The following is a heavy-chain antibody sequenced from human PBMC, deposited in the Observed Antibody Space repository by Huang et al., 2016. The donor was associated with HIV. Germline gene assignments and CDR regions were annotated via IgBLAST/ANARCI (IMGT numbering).Heavy chain of an antibody. V-gene: IGHV3-30*03. Sequence: QGQLVESGGGVVQPGRSLRLSCAASGFSFQSYDMQWVRQVPGKGLDWVSCGSNEGNEKYYADSVKGRFTISRDNFKNTLYLQMNSLRTGDTAVYFCLPAGHVSHYYYMDVWGKGTTVIVSS. CDR1: GFSFQSYD. CDR2: GSNEGNEK. J-gene: IGHJ6*03. CDR3: LPAGHVSHYYYMDV.